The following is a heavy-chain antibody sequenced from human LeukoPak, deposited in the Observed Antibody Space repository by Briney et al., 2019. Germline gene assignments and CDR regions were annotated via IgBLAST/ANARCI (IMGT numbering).Heavy chain of an antibody. J-gene: IGHJ4*02. CDR3: AKASVYSGYDDDY. V-gene: IGHV3-23*01. D-gene: IGHD5-12*01. CDR2: ISGSGGST. CDR1: GFTLSSYA. Sequence: PGGSLRLSCAASGFTLSSYAMSWVRQAPGKGLEWVSAISGSGGSTYYADSVKGRFTICRDNSKNTLYLQMNSLRAEDTAVYYCAKASVYSGYDDDYWGQGTLVTVSS.